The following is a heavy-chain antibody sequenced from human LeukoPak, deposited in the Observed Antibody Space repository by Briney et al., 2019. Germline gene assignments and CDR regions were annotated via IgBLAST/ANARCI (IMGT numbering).Heavy chain of an antibody. D-gene: IGHD4-17*01. CDR1: VYTLTELS. CDR3: ALYYGDSAKGYYFDY. V-gene: IGHV1-24*01. Sequence: ASVTVSCKVSVYTLTELSIHWVRQAPGKGLEWMGGFDPEDGEIIYAQNFQGRVTMTEDTSTDTAYMELSSLRYEDTAVYYCALYYGDSAKGYYFDYWGQGTLVTVSS. CDR2: FDPEDGEI. J-gene: IGHJ4*02.